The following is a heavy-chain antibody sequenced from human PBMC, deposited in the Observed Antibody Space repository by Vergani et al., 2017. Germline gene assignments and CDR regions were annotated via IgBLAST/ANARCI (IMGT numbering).Heavy chain of an antibody. V-gene: IGHV3-9*02. CDR1: GFTSAGYA. Sequence: QLVESGGDLVQPGGSLRLSCVASGFTSAGYAMHWVRQAPGKGLEWVSGISWNSNSIGYADSVKGRFTISRDNAKNSLYLQMNSLRAEDTALYYCAKDLGTSSGGGWFDPWGQGTLVTVSS. CDR3: AKDLGTSSGGGWFDP. J-gene: IGHJ5*02. D-gene: IGHD6-6*01. CDR2: ISWNSNSI.